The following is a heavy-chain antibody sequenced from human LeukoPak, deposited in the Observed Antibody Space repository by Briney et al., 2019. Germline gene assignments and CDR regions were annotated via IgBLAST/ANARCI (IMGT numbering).Heavy chain of an antibody. CDR2: INDNGAGT. CDR1: GFTFSSYA. J-gene: IGHJ6*03. CDR3: AKGLRTGVGPYMGYHYYMDV. D-gene: IGHD3-16*01. Sequence: GGSLRLSCAASGFTFSSYAMSWVRQAPGKGLKWVSTINDNGAGTYYADSVMGRSTISRDNSYNTVSLQMNSLRDEDTGVYYCAKGLRTGVGPYMGYHYYMDVWGKGATVTVSS. V-gene: IGHV3-23*01.